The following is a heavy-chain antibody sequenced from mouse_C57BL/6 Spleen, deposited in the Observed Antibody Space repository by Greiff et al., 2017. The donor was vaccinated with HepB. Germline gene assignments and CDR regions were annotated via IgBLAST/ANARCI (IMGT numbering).Heavy chain of an antibody. CDR1: GYAFSSYW. Sequence: QVQLKQSGAELVKPGASVKISCKASGYAFSSYWMNWVKQRPGKGLEWIGQIYPGDGDTNYNGKFKGKATLTADKSSSTAYMQLSSLTSEDSAVYFCARTAQATLMDYWGQGTSVTVSS. J-gene: IGHJ4*01. CDR2: IYPGDGDT. D-gene: IGHD3-2*02. V-gene: IGHV1-80*01. CDR3: ARTAQATLMDY.